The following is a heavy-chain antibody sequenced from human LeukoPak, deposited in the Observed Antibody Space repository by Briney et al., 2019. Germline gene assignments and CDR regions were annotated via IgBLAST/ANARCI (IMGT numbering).Heavy chain of an antibody. CDR2: IYTNGNT. J-gene: IGHJ4*02. D-gene: IGHD3-16*02. Sequence: PSETLSLTCTVSGGSISSGSYYWSWIRQPAGKGLEWIGHIYTNGNTNFNPSLKSRVTISVDTSKNQFSLKLSSVTAADTAVYYCARDRSDYVWGSYRSTSFDYWGQGTLVTVSS. CDR3: ARDRSDYVWGSYRSTSFDY. CDR1: GGSISSGSYY. V-gene: IGHV4-61*09.